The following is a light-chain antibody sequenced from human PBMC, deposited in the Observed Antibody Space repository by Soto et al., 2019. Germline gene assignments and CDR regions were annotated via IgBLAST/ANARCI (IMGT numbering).Light chain of an antibody. CDR1: QSFSKY. Sequence: DIQMTQSPSSLSASFGDSVTIXXRASQSFSKYLNWYQQKPGKAPKVXIYAASSLQSGVPSRFSGSGAGTDFTLTISSLQPEDFATYYCQQSYSTPRTFGQGTKVDIK. CDR3: QQSYSTPRT. J-gene: IGKJ1*01. V-gene: IGKV1-39*01. CDR2: AAS.